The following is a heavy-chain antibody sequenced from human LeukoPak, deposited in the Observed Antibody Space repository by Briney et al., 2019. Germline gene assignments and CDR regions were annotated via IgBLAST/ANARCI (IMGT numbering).Heavy chain of an antibody. D-gene: IGHD4-23*01. Sequence: SETLSLTCTVSVYSISSGYHWGWIRQPPGKGLEWIGSIHHSGITYYNPSLKSRVTISMDKSKNQFSLKLTSVTAADTAVYYCARGGDLVATPLDFWGQGILVTVSS. J-gene: IGHJ4*02. CDR3: ARGGDLVATPLDF. V-gene: IGHV4-38-2*02. CDR1: VYSISSGYH. CDR2: IHHSGIT.